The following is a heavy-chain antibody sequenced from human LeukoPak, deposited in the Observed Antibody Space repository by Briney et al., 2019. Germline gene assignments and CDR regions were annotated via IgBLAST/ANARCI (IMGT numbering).Heavy chain of an antibody. CDR1: GFTFYDYT. CDR3: TKAASSSPGGFDP. Sequence: SGGSLRLSCAVSGFTFYDYTMHWVRQAPGKGLEWVSLISWDGGSTYYADSVKGRFTISRDNSKNSLYLQMNSLRAEDTAFYYCTKAASSSPGGFDPWGQGTLVTVSS. J-gene: IGHJ5*02. V-gene: IGHV3-43D*03. CDR2: ISWDGGST.